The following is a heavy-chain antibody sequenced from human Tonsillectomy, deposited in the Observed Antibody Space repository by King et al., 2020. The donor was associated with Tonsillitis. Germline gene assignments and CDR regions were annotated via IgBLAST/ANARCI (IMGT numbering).Heavy chain of an antibody. CDR1: GFTFSSHA. D-gene: IGHD3-10*01. CDR3: AKDRGFGLVLGYYFDY. J-gene: IGHJ4*02. CDR2: ISGRGGTT. Sequence: VQLVESGGGLVQPGGSLRLSCAASGFTFSSHAMSWVRQAPGKGLEWVSAISGRGGTTHYADSVKGRFTISRDNSKNTVYLQMNGLRAEDTAVYYCAKDRGFGLVLGYYFDYWGQGALVTVSS. V-gene: IGHV3-23*04.